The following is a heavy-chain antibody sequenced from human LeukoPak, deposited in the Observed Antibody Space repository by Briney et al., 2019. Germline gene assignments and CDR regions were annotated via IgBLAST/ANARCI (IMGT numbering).Heavy chain of an antibody. V-gene: IGHV3-20*04. J-gene: IGHJ3*02. D-gene: IGHD3-3*01. Sequence: GGSLRLSCAASGFTFDDYGMSWVPQAPGKGLEWVSGINWNGGSTGYADSVKGRFTISRDNAKNSLYLQMNSLRAEDTALYYCARVRLLFLEWSQTDAFDIWGQGTMVTVSS. CDR1: GFTFDDYG. CDR2: INWNGGST. CDR3: ARVRLLFLEWSQTDAFDI.